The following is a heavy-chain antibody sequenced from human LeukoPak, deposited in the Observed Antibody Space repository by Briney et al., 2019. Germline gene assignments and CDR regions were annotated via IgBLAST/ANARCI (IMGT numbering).Heavy chain of an antibody. V-gene: IGHV4-34*01. D-gene: IGHD3-3*01. CDR2: INHSGST. Sequence: PSETLSLTCAVYGGSFSGYCWSWIRQPPGKGLAWIGEINHSGSTNYNPSLKSRVTISVDTSKNQFSLRLSSVTAADTAVYYCARGCRDFWSGYYDYWGQGTLVTVSS. CDR3: ARGCRDFWSGYYDY. J-gene: IGHJ4*02. CDR1: GGSFSGYC.